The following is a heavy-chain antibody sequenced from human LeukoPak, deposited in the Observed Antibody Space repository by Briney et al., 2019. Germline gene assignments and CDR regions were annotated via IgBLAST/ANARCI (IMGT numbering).Heavy chain of an antibody. CDR1: GFTFSSYS. J-gene: IGHJ4*02. CDR3: ARDYRSSSGWTVDY. D-gene: IGHD6-19*01. V-gene: IGHV3-48*02. Sequence: GGSLRLSCAASGFTFSSYSMNWVRQVPGKGLEWASYISSSSSTRYYADSVKGRFTISRDNAKNSLYLQMNSLRDEDTAVYYCARDYRSSSGWTVDYWGQGTLVTVSS. CDR2: ISSSSSTR.